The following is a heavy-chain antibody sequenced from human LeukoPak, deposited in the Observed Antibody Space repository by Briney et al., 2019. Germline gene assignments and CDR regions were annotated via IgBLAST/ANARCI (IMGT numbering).Heavy chain of an antibody. CDR1: GFTVSSNY. J-gene: IGHJ4*02. CDR3: ASKNYYDSSGSYYFDY. CDR2: IYSGGST. Sequence: GGSLRLSCAASGFTVSSNYMSWVRQAPGKGLEWVSVIYSGGSTHYADFVKGRFTIPRDNSKNTLYLQMNSLRAEDTAVYYCASKNYYDSSGSYYFDYWGQGTLVTVSS. V-gene: IGHV3-66*01. D-gene: IGHD3-22*01.